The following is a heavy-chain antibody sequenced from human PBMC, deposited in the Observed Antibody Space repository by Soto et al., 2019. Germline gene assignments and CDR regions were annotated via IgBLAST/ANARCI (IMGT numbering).Heavy chain of an antibody. CDR3: TTGSTSTKNY. Sequence: GGSLRLSCAASGFTFSNAWLSWVRQAPGKGLEWVGRIKSKTDGGTTDYTAPVKGRFTISRDDSKNTLYLQMNSLKIEDPAVYYCTTGSTSTKNYWGQGTLVTVSS. D-gene: IGHD6-6*01. CDR2: IKSKTDGGTT. CDR1: GFTFSNAW. V-gene: IGHV3-15*01. J-gene: IGHJ4*02.